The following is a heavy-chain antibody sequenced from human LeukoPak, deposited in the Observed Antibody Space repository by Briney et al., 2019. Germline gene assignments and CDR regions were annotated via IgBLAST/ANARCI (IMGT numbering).Heavy chain of an antibody. CDR3: ARNAIAAHYYYYMDV. D-gene: IGHD6-6*01. Sequence: GASVKVSCTASGYTFTGYYMHWVRQAPGQGLEWMGWINPNSGGANYAQKFQGRVTMTRDTSISTAYMELSRLRSDDTAVYYCARNAIAAHYYYYMDVWGKGTTVTVSS. J-gene: IGHJ6*03. CDR2: INPNSGGA. V-gene: IGHV1-2*02. CDR1: GYTFTGYY.